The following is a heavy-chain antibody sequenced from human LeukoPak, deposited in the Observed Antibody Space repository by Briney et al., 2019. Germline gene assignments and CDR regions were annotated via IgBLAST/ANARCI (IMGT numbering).Heavy chain of an antibody. Sequence: GGSLRLSCAASGFTFSSYAMSWVRQAPGKGLEWVSAISGSGGSTYYADSVKGRFTISRDNSKNTLYLQMNSLRAEDTAVYYCAKPYYYDSSGHYYLFDYWGQGTLVTVSS. J-gene: IGHJ4*02. D-gene: IGHD3-22*01. CDR3: AKPYYYDSSGHYYLFDY. CDR2: ISGSGGST. CDR1: GFTFSSYA. V-gene: IGHV3-23*01.